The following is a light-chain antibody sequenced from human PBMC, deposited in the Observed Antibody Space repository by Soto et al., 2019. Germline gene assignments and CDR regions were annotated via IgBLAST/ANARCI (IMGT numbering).Light chain of an antibody. CDR3: QQYPGYT. Sequence: ETVLTQSPATFSVSPGERATLSCRASQSIGSNLAWYQQRPGQAPRLLIYGASSRATGIPDRFSGSGSGTDFTLTISRLEPEDFAVYYCQQYPGYTFGQGTKLEIK. V-gene: IGKV3-20*01. J-gene: IGKJ2*01. CDR2: GAS. CDR1: QSIGSN.